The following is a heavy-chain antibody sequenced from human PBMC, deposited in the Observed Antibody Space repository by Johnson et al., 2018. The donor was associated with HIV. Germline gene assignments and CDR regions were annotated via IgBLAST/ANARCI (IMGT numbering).Heavy chain of an antibody. Sequence: VQLVESGGGLVQPGRSLRLSCAASGFTFDDYAMHWVRQAPGKGLEWVSGISWNSGSIGYADSVKGRFTISRDNAKNSLYLQMNSLRAEDTAVYYCAKERSWAFDIWGQGTMVTVSS. CDR1: GFTFDDYA. CDR3: AKERSWAFDI. CDR2: ISWNSGSI. D-gene: IGHD7-27*01. V-gene: IGHV3-9*01. J-gene: IGHJ3*02.